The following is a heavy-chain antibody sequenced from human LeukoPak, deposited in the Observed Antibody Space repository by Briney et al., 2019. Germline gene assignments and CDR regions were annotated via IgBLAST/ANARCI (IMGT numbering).Heavy chain of an antibody. CDR3: ARDGKVNGSYWFDY. D-gene: IGHD1-26*01. J-gene: IGHJ4*02. CDR1: GFTFDDYG. CDR2: INWNGGST. V-gene: IGHV3-20*04. Sequence: GGSLRLSCAASGFTFDDYGMSWVRQAPGKGLEWVSGINWNGGSTGYADSVKGRFTISRDNSKNTLYLQMNSLRAEDTAVYYCARDGKVNGSYWFDYWGQGTLVTVSS.